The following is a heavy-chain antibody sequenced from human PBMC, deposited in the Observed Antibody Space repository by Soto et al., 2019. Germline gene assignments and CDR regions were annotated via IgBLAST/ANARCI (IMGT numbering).Heavy chain of an antibody. J-gene: IGHJ6*02. V-gene: IGHV4-31*03. Sequence: QVQLQESGPGLVKPSQTLSLTCTVTGVSVSSAGYYWTWIRQHPGKGLEWIGYISYSGSTYYNPSLKSRLTISLDTYKSQFSLTLNSVTAADTAVYYCARFVNYYYYGMDVWGQGTTVTVSS. CDR2: ISYSGST. CDR1: GVSVSSAGYY. D-gene: IGHD3-16*01. CDR3: ARFVNYYYYGMDV.